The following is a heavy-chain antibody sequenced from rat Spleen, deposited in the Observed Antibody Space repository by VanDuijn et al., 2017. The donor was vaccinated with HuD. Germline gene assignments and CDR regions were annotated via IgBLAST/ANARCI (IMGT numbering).Heavy chain of an antibody. CDR2: ITNSAGST. J-gene: IGHJ2*01. D-gene: IGHD4-3*01. CDR3: VRERLGVDY. V-gene: IGHV5-31*01. CDR1: GFTFKNYW. Sequence: EVQLVESGGGLVQPGRSLKLSCVASGFTFKNYWMTWIRQAPGKGLEWVASITNSAGSTYYPDSVKGRFTISRDTAENTLYLQMSKLGSEDTAIYYCVRERLGVDYWGQGVMVTVSS.